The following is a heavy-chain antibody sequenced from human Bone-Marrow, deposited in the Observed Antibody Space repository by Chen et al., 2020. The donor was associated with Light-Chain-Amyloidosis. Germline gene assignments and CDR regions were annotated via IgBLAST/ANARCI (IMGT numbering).Heavy chain of an antibody. V-gene: IGHV4-39*01. Sequence: QLRLQESGPGLVKPSETLSLTCTVSGGPISSLSYYWAWIRQPPGKGLEWIGNVYYRGATYYNPSLKSGVTISVDMSKNQFSLKLNSVTAADTAVYYCARRYLEGYSSAWPAIGYFDSWGQGTLVTVSS. J-gene: IGHJ4*02. CDR2: VYYRGAT. CDR1: GGPISSLSYY. CDR3: ARRYLEGYSSAWPAIGYFDS. D-gene: IGHD6-25*01.